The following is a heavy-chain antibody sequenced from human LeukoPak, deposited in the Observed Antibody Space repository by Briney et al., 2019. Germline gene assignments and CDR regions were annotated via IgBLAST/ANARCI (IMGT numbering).Heavy chain of an antibody. D-gene: IGHD5-24*01. V-gene: IGHV4-4*07. CDR1: GGSISSYY. J-gene: IGHJ4*02. Sequence: SETLSLTCTVSGGSISSYYWSWIRQPAGKGLEWIGRIYTSGSTNYNPSLKSRVTMSVDTSKNQFSLKLSSVTAADTAVYHCARASGWLQWCYFDYWGQGTLVTVSS. CDR3: ARASGWLQWCYFDY. CDR2: IYTSGST.